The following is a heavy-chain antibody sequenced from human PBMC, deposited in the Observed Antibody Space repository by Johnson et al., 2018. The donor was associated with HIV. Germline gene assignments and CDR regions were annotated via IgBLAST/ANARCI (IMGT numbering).Heavy chain of an antibody. CDR3: ARRTVVTPGAFDI. D-gene: IGHD4-23*01. Sequence: VQLVESGGGVVRPGGSLRLSCAASGFTVSSNYMSWVRQAPGKGLEWVSVIYSGGSTYYADSVKGRFTISRDNSKNTLYLQMNSLRAEDTAVYYCARRTVVTPGAFDIWGQGTMVTVSS. CDR2: IYSGGST. V-gene: IGHV3-53*01. CDR1: GFTVSSNY. J-gene: IGHJ3*02.